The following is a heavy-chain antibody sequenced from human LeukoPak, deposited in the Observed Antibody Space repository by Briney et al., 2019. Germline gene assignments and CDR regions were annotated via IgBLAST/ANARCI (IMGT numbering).Heavy chain of an antibody. CDR2: INNSGST. V-gene: IGHV4-34*01. J-gene: IGHJ4*02. Sequence: SETLSLTCAIYGGSFSNYFWSWIRQPPGKGLELIGEINNSGSTNYNPSLKSRVTMSVDTSKNQSSLKLSSVTAADTAVYYCARGQKYGSGSYYNFDYWGQGTLVTVSS. D-gene: IGHD3-10*01. CDR3: ARGQKYGSGSYYNFDY. CDR1: GGSFSNYF.